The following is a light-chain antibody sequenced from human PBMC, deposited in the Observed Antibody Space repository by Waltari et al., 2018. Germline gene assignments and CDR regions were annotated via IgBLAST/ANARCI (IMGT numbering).Light chain of an antibody. V-gene: IGLV2-14*01. CDR1: SSDLGGYSF. Sequence: QSALTQPASVSGSPGQSITISCPRSSSDLGGYSFVSGYQQHPGKAPKLMIYDVSHRPSGVSNRFSGSKSGNTASLTISGLQPEDEADYYCSSYTSIIPPFLFGTGTKVTVL. CDR2: DVS. J-gene: IGLJ1*01. CDR3: SSYTSIIPPFL.